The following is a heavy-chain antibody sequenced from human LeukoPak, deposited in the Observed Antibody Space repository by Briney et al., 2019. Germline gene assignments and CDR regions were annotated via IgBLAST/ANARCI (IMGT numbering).Heavy chain of an antibody. CDR3: ARELHYGGNSS. V-gene: IGHV3-48*03. CDR2: ISSSGSTI. Sequence: GGSLRLSCAASGFTFSSYEMNWVRQAPGKGLEWVSYISSSGSTIYCADSVNGRFTISRDNAKNSLYLQMNSLRAEDTAVYYCARELHYGGNSSRGQGTLVTVSS. CDR1: GFTFSSYE. D-gene: IGHD4-23*01. J-gene: IGHJ4*02.